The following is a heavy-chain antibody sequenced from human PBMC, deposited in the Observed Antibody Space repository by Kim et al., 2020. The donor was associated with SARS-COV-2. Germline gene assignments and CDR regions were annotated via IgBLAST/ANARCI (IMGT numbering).Heavy chain of an antibody. CDR1: GYSFTSYW. V-gene: IGHV5-10-1*01. CDR2: IDPSDSYT. CDR3: AGGGYCSGGSCYSTFDY. J-gene: IGHJ4*02. D-gene: IGHD2-15*01. Sequence: GESLKISCKGSGYSFTSYWISWVRQMPGKGLEWMGRIDPSDSYTNYSPSFQGHVTISADKSISTAYLQWSSLKASDTAMYYCAGGGYCSGGSCYSTFDYWGQGTLVTVSS.